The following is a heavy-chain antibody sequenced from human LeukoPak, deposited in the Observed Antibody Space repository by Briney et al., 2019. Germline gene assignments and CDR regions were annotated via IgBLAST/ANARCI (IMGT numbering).Heavy chain of an antibody. CDR1: GGSISSYY. V-gene: IGHV4-4*07. J-gene: IGHJ5*02. CDR3: ASSYYYDSSGYLT. CDR2: IYTSGST. Sequence: SETLSLTCTVSGGSISSYYWSWIRQPAGKGLEWIGRIYTSGSTDYNPSLKSRVTMSVDTSKNQFSLKLSSVTAADTAVYYCASSYYYDSSGYLTWGQGTLVTLSS. D-gene: IGHD3-22*01.